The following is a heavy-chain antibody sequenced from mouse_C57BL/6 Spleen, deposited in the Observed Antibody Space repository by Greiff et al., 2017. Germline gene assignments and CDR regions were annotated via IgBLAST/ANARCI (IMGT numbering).Heavy chain of an antibody. D-gene: IGHD1-1*01. Sequence: VQLQQSGPELVKPGASVKISCKASGYSFTGYYMNWVKQSPEKSLEWIGEINPSTGGTTYNQKFKAKATLTVDKSSSTAYMQLKSLTSEDSAVYYCAVSTTVVARYFDVWGTGTTVTVSS. CDR1: GYSFTGYY. V-gene: IGHV1-42*01. CDR2: INPSTGGT. CDR3: AVSTTVVARYFDV. J-gene: IGHJ1*03.